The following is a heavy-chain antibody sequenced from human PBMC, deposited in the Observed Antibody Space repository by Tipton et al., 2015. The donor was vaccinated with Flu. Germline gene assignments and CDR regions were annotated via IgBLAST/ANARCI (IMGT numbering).Heavy chain of an antibody. V-gene: IGHV4-30-2*01. CDR1: GDSVSSDTAA. Sequence: GLVKPSQTLSLTCAISGDSVSSDTAAWNWIRQPPGKGLEWIGNIFHTGNTYYNPSLKSRVTFSVDRSKNQFSLTVSSVTAADTAVYFCARRDYSNYVSEPKNWFDPWGQGLMVTVPS. CDR3: ARRDYSNYVSEPKNWFDP. J-gene: IGHJ5*02. D-gene: IGHD4-11*01. CDR2: IFHTGNT.